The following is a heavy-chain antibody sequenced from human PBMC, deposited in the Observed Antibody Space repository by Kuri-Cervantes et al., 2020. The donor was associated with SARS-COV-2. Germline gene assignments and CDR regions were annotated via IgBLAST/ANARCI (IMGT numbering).Heavy chain of an antibody. CDR3: ANTLVWGVDY. CDR1: GFLFSASA. CDR2: VRGKANNYAT. Sequence: GESLKISCEVSGFLFSASAIHWVRQASGKGLEWVGRVRGKANNYATAYAASVKGRFTISRDDSKNTAYLQMNSLRAEDTAVYYCANTLVWGVDYWGQGTLVTVSS. V-gene: IGHV3-73*01. D-gene: IGHD7-27*01. J-gene: IGHJ4*02.